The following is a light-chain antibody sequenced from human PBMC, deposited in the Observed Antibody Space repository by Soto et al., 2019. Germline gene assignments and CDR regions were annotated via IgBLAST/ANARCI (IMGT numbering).Light chain of an antibody. CDR2: DVT. Sequence: QSALTQPASVSGSPGQSITTSCTGSSSDVGAYNYVSWYQQHPGKAPRLMIYDVTNRPSGVSNRFSGSKSGNTASLTISGLRAEDEAYYYCSSSTSGSTLVVFGGGTKLTVL. CDR3: SSSTSGSTLVV. J-gene: IGLJ2*01. CDR1: SSDVGAYNY. V-gene: IGLV2-14*01.